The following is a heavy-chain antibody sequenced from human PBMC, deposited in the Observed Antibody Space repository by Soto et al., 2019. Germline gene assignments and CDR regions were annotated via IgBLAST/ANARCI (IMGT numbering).Heavy chain of an antibody. J-gene: IGHJ4*02. D-gene: IGHD3-10*01. CDR1: GDTFTFYS. Sequence: QVQLVQSGAEVKRPGSSVKVSCKASGDTFTFYSINWVRQAPGLGLEWLGRINPILSRSTYAQRFQGRVTMTADKSTSTAYMELSSLRSEDTAIYYCASSYGSGYRAFDYWGQGALVTVSS. V-gene: IGHV1-69*02. CDR3: ASSYGSGYRAFDY. CDR2: INPILSRS.